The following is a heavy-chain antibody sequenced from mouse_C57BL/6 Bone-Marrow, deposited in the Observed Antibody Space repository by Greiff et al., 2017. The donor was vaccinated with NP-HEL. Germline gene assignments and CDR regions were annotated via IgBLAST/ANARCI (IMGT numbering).Heavy chain of an antibody. Sequence: EVKVVESGGGLVKPGGSLKLSCAASGFTFSSYAMSWVRQTPEKRLEWVATISDGGSYTYYPDNVKGRFTISRDNAKNNLYLQMSHLKSEDTAMYYCARERYYGYDVDWYFDVWGTGTTVTVSS. CDR2: ISDGGSYT. J-gene: IGHJ1*03. D-gene: IGHD2-2*01. CDR1: GFTFSSYA. CDR3: ARERYYGYDVDWYFDV. V-gene: IGHV5-4*01.